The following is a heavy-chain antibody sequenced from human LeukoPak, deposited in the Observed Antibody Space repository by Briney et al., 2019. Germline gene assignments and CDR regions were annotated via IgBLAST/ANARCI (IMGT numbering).Heavy chain of an antibody. CDR1: GYTFTSHD. CDR2: MNLNSGYS. V-gene: IGHV1-8*01. Sequence: ASVTVSCKASGYTFTSHDINWVRQATGQGLEWVGWMNLNSGYSGYEQKFQGRVTMTRDTSTSPAYMGLSNLRSEDTAGYYCARGGSSYNDEHEEFDYWGQGTVVTVSS. D-gene: IGHD3-22*01. CDR3: ARGGSSYNDEHEEFDY. J-gene: IGHJ4*02.